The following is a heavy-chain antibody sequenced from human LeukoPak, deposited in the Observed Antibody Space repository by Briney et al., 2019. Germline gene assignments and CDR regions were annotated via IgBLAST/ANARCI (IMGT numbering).Heavy chain of an antibody. CDR1: GFTFSDYY. CDR3: ANSGLNRFEY. Sequence: PGGSLRLSCAASGFTFSDYYMSWIRQAPGKGLEWVSYISSSGSTIYYADSVKGRFSISRDNSKNTLYLQVNSLRADDTAVYYCANSGLNRFEYWGQGALVTVSS. CDR2: ISSSGSTI. V-gene: IGHV3-11*01. J-gene: IGHJ4*02. D-gene: IGHD2-15*01.